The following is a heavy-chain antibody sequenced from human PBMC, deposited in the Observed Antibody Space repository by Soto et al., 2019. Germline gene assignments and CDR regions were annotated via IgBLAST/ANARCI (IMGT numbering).Heavy chain of an antibody. Sequence: EVQLVESGGGVVQPGGSLRLSCAASGFTFIGYWMHWVRQGPGKGPVWVARINNDGIDTTYADSVKGRFTISRDNTKNMVYLEMNSLRADDTAVYYCARDGSMVRERWFDPWCQGTLVTVSS. CDR3: ARDGSMVRERWFDP. J-gene: IGHJ5*02. D-gene: IGHD3-10*01. V-gene: IGHV3-74*03. CDR1: GFTFIGYW. CDR2: INNDGIDT.